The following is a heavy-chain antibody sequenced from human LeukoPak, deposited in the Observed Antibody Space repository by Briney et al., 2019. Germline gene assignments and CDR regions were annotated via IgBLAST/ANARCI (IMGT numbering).Heavy chain of an antibody. CDR2: ISYDGSNK. CDR1: GFTFTSYA. CDR3: ARDRYYGSGSYSFDY. J-gene: IGHJ4*02. D-gene: IGHD3-10*01. Sequence: GGSLRLSCAASGFTFTSYAMHWVRQAPGKGLEWVAVISYDGSNKYYADSVKGRFTFSRDSSKNTLNLQMNSLRAEDTAVYYCARDRYYGSGSYSFDYWGQGTLVTVSS. V-gene: IGHV3-30*04.